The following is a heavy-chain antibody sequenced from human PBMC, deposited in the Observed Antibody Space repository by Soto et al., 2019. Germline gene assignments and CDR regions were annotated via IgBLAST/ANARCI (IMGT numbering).Heavy chain of an antibody. D-gene: IGHD6-13*01. CDR2: IVVGSSTT. Sequence: SVKVSCKASGFTFSSSAMQWVRQARGQRLEWIGWIVVGSSTTSDAQKFQGRVTMTRDMSTSTVYMELSSLRSEDTAVYYCARDLYSSSWYVRAFDMWGQGTMVIVSS. CDR3: ARDLYSSSWYVRAFDM. J-gene: IGHJ3*02. CDR1: GFTFSSSA. V-gene: IGHV1-58*02.